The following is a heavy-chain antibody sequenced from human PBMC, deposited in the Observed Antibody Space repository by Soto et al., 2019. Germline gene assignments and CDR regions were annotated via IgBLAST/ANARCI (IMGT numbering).Heavy chain of an antibody. CDR3: AREEAVRLERRFDS. CDR1: GGSISSSSNYY. V-gene: IGHV4-31*03. D-gene: IGHD6-6*01. Sequence: SETLSLTCTVSGGSISSSSNYYWGWIRQHPGKGLEWIGYIYSSGSTYYNPSLRSRLTISIDTSQNLFSLKLSSVTAADTAVYFCAREEAVRLERRFDSWGQGTLVTVSS. CDR2: IYSSGST. J-gene: IGHJ5*01.